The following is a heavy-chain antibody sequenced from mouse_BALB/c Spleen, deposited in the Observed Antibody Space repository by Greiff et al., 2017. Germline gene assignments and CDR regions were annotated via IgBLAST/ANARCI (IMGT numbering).Heavy chain of an antibody. Sequence: EVQRVESGGGLVKPGGSLKLSCAASGFTFSSYAMSWVRQTPEKRLEWVASISSGGSTYYPDSVKGRFTISRDNARNILYLQMSSLRSEDTAMYYCARDWGNYGVDYWGQGTTLTVSS. CDR2: ISSGGST. CDR3: ARDWGNYGVDY. V-gene: IGHV5-6-5*01. CDR1: GFTFSSYA. J-gene: IGHJ2*01. D-gene: IGHD2-1*01.